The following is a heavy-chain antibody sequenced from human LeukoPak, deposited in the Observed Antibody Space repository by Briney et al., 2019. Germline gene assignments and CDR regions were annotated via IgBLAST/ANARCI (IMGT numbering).Heavy chain of an antibody. V-gene: IGHV3-23*01. D-gene: IGHD3-10*01. J-gene: IGHJ4*02. CDR1: GFTFSSYW. CDR3: AKDQYPTQLLGGYFDY. Sequence: GGSLRLSCAASGFTFSSYWMSWVRQAPGKGLGWVSAISGSGGSTYYADSVKGRFTISRDNSKNTLYLQMNSLRAEDTAVYYCAKDQYPTQLLGGYFDYWGQGTLVTVSS. CDR2: ISGSGGST.